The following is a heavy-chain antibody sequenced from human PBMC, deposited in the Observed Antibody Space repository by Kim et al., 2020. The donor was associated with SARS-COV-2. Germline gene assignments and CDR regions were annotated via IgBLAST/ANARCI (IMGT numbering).Heavy chain of an antibody. CDR3: ARVLSYCSTTSCYLDY. V-gene: IGHV3-33*01. CDR1: GFIFSSYG. Sequence: GGSLRLSCAASGFIFSSYGMHWVRQAPGKGLEWVAVIWYDGSNKYYGDSVKGRFTISRYNSKNTLYLQMNSLRAEDTAVYFCARVLSYCSTTSCYLDYWGQGTLVTVSS. D-gene: IGHD2-2*01. CDR2: IWYDGSNK. J-gene: IGHJ4*02.